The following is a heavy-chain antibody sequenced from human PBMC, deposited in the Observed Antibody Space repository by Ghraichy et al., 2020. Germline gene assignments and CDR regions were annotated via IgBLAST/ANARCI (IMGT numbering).Heavy chain of an antibody. D-gene: IGHD6-19*01. CDR1: GGSIRNYY. CDR2: IHTSGTT. V-gene: IGHV4-4*07. J-gene: IGHJ5*02. Sequence: SETLSLTCTVSGGSIRNYYWSWIRQSAGKGLEWIGRIHTSGTTNYNPSLKSRVTMSVDMSKNQFSLNVSSMTAADTAVYYCARTGALYTSGWNWFGPWGQGTLVTVPS. CDR3: ARTGALYTSGWNWFGP.